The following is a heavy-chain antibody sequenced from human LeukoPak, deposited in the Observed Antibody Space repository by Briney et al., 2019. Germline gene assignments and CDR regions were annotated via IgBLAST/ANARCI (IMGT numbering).Heavy chain of an antibody. CDR3: VRLRRNSDTSGFYYYYDF. D-gene: IGHD3-22*01. Sequence: NPGGSLRLSCVASGYTFSSYSINWVRHAPGKGLEWVSSISVRSNYIYYADSVRGRFSISRDDARDSLYLQMNSLRAEDTAVYFCVRLRRNSDTSGFYYYYDFWGQGTLVTVSS. V-gene: IGHV3-21*01. CDR1: GYTFSSYS. J-gene: IGHJ4*02. CDR2: ISVRSNYI.